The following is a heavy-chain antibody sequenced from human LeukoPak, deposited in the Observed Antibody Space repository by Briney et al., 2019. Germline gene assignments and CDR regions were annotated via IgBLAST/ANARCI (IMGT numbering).Heavy chain of an antibody. D-gene: IGHD6-19*01. CDR3: ARDGGSAWFLDY. CDR2: ISSSGNTT. Sequence: GGSLRLSCAASGFTFSDNYMSWIRQAPGKGPEWVSYISSSGNTTYNADSVKGRFSITRDNAKNSLYLQMNSLRAEDTAVYYCARDGGSAWFLDYWGQGTVVTVSS. J-gene: IGHJ4*02. CDR1: GFTFSDNY. V-gene: IGHV3-11*04.